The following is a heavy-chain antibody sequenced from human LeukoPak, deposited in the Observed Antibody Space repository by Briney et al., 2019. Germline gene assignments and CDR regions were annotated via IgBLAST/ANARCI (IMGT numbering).Heavy chain of an antibody. D-gene: IGHD6-19*01. J-gene: IGHJ4*02. V-gene: IGHV1-8*01. CDR2: MSPNSGDT. Sequence: ASVKVSCKASGYTFTSYDFNWVRQATGQRPEWMGWMSPNSGDTGYAQKFQDRVTMTRNTSISTAYMELSSLRSDDTAVYYCAREVSGWYPRRIRKFDYWGQGTLVTVSS. CDR1: GYTFTSYD. CDR3: AREVSGWYPRRIRKFDY.